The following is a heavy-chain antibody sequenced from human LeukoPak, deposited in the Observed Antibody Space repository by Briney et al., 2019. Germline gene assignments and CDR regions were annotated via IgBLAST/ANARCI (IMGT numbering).Heavy chain of an antibody. CDR2: VYYSGRN. CDR3: AIDVGYYGSGSYSWFDP. CDR1: GGSLSSGSYC. D-gene: IGHD3-10*01. J-gene: IGHJ5*02. Sequence: PSETLSLTCTVSGGSLSSGSYCWSWIRQPPGKGLEWIRYVYYSGRNNYNPSLKSRVTISVDTSKNQLSLKLSSVNAADTGVYYCAIDVGYYGSGSYSWFDPWGQGTLVTVSS. V-gene: IGHV4-61*01.